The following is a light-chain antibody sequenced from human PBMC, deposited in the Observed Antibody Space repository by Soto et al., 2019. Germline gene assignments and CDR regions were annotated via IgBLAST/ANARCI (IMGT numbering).Light chain of an antibody. CDR1: SSNIGRNP. CDR2: SNN. J-gene: IGLJ3*02. CDR3: AAWIDNLSAWV. V-gene: IGLV1-44*01. Sequence: QSVLLQPPSASGTPGQTVTISCSGGSSNIGRNPVNWYQQLPGAAPKLLIYSNNQRPSGVPDRISGAKSGSSASLAISGLQSADEADYYCAAWIDNLSAWVFGGGTKLTVL.